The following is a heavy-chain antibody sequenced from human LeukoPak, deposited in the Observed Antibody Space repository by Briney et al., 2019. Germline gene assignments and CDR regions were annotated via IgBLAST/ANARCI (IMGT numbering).Heavy chain of an antibody. CDR3: AKGGRDSSSSRWYETGVRDICYYYGMDV. D-gene: IGHD6-13*01. CDR1: GFTFSSYA. J-gene: IGHJ6*02. Sequence: GGSLRLSCAASGFTFSSYAMHWVRQAPGKGLEWVAVISYDGSYKYYADSVKGRFTISRDNSKNTLYLQMNSLRAEDTAVYYCAKGGRDSSSSRWYETGVRDICYYYGMDVWGQGTRVTVSS. V-gene: IGHV3-30*18. CDR2: ISYDGSYK.